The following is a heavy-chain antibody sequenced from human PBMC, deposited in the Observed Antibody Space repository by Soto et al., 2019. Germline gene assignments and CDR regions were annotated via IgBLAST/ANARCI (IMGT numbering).Heavy chain of an antibody. CDR2: TYYGSKWSY. J-gene: IGHJ6*02. D-gene: IGHD6-6*01. Sequence: PSQTLSLTCAISGDSVSSTSAAWNWIRQSPSRGLEWLGRTYYGSKWSYGYAVSVKSRITINPDTSKNQFSLQLNSVTPGDTAVYYCARIHSSSSSDMDVWGQATTVTVSS. CDR3: ARIHSSSSSDMDV. V-gene: IGHV6-1*01. CDR1: GDSVSSTSAA.